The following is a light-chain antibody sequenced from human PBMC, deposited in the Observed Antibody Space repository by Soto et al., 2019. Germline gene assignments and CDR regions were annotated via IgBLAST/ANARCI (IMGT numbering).Light chain of an antibody. CDR2: DAS. CDR1: HSVTRY. Sequence: EIVLTQSPGTLSLSPGERATLSFRASHSVTRYVAWYQQKPGQAPRLLISDASGRATGIPDRFSGSGSETDFSLTINRLEPEDFAVYFCQQYGSSPITFGQGTRLEI. J-gene: IGKJ5*01. CDR3: QQYGSSPIT. V-gene: IGKV3-20*01.